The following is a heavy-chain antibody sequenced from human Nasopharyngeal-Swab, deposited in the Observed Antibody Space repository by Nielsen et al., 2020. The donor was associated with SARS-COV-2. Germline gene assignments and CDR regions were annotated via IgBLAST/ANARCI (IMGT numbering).Heavy chain of an antibody. Sequence: SETLSLTCTVSGGSIRSSTFYWGWIRQPPGKGLEWIGSIFHSGSAYYNPSLQRRVTLSVDPSKNQFSLKLSSVTAADTAVYYCARFRGGLDSYYYYYYMDVWGKGTTVTVSS. J-gene: IGHJ6*03. CDR1: GGSIRSSTFY. CDR2: IFHSGSA. V-gene: IGHV4-39*07. D-gene: IGHD2-2*03. CDR3: ARFRGGLDSYYYYYYMDV.